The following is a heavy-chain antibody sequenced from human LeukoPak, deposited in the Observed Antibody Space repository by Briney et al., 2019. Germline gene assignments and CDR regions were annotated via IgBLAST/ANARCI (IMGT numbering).Heavy chain of an antibody. CDR2: IKSKTDGGTT. CDR1: GFTFSNAW. V-gene: IGHV3-15*07. D-gene: IGHD6-19*01. CDR3: TTGALIAVAGNFDY. J-gene: IGHJ4*02. Sequence: GGSLRLSCAASGFTFSNAWMNWVRQAPGKGLEWVGRIKSKTDGGTTDYAAPVKGRFTISRDDSKNTLYLQMNSLKTEDTAVYYCTTGALIAVAGNFDYWGQGTLVTVSS.